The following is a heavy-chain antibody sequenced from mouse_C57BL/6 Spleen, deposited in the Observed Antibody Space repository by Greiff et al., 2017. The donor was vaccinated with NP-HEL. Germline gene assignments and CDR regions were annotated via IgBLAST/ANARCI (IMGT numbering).Heavy chain of an antibody. CDR2: IDPSDSYT. D-gene: IGHD1-1*01. CDR3: ARSGDYGSSFSWFAY. CDR1: GYTFTSYW. V-gene: IGHV1-50*01. Sequence: QVQLQQSGAELVKPGASVKLSCKASGYTFTSYWMQWVKQRPGQGLEWIGEIDPSDSYTNYNQKFKGKATLTVDTSSSTAYMQLSSLTSEDSAVYYCARSGDYGSSFSWFAYWGQGTLVTVSA. J-gene: IGHJ3*01.